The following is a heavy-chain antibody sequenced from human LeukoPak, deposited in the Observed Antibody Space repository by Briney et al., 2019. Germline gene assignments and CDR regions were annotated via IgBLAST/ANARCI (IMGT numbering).Heavy chain of an antibody. V-gene: IGHV1-46*01. D-gene: IGHD4-17*01. J-gene: IGHJ3*02. CDR1: GYTFTSYY. Sequence: ASVKVSCKASGYTFTSYYMHWVRQAPGQGLEWMGIINPSGGSTSYAQKFQGRVTITADKSTSTAYMELSSLRSEDTAVYYCACSYGGGGVFGPYPNAFDIWGQGTMVTVSS. CDR2: INPSGGST. CDR3: ACSYGGGGVFGPYPNAFDI.